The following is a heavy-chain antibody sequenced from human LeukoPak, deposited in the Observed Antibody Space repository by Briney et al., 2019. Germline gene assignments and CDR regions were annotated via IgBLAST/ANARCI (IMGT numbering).Heavy chain of an antibody. CDR2: ISARDGST. J-gene: IGHJ4*02. CDR3: AKLLNDYGDYYFDY. D-gene: IGHD4-17*01. V-gene: IGHV3-23*01. Sequence: GGSLRLSCAASGFTFGIYAMIWVRQASGQGLDWASAISARDGSTYYADSVKGRFTISRDNSKNTLYLQMNSLRAEDTAVYYCAKLLNDYGDYYFDYWGQGTLVTVSS. CDR1: GFTFGIYA.